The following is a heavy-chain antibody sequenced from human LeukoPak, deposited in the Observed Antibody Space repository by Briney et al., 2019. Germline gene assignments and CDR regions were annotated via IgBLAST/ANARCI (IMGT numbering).Heavy chain of an antibody. J-gene: IGHJ4*02. CDR3: AKGDTSSWFPNFDY. CDR1: GFTFGAYG. V-gene: IGHV3-9*01. Sequence: GRSLRLSCAASGFTFGAYGMHWVRQAPGKGPEWISGLSWNGATTAYADSVKGRFTISRDNAKNSLYLQMNSLTSEDTALYYCAKGDTSSWFPNFDYWGQGTRVTVSS. D-gene: IGHD6-13*01. CDR2: LSWNGATT.